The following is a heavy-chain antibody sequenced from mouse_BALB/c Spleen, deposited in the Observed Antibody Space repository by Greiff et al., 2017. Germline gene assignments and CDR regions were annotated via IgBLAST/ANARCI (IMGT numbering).Heavy chain of an antibody. CDR3: ARREILRSFDY. J-gene: IGHJ2*01. V-gene: IGHV1-7*01. Sequence: QVQLQQSGAELAKPGASVKMSCKASGYTFTSHWMHWVKQRPGQGLEWIGYINPSTGYTEYNQKFKDKATLTADKSSSTAYMQLSSLTSEDSAVYYCARREILRSFDYWGQGTTLTVSS. D-gene: IGHD1-1*01. CDR2: INPSTGYT. CDR1: GYTFTSHW.